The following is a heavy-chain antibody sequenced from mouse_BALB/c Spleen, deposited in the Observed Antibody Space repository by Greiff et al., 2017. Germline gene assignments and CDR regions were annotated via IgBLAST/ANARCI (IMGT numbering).Heavy chain of an antibody. D-gene: IGHD2-1*01. V-gene: IGHV1-5*01. CDR3: TRGRANYGNGAWFAY. CDR1: GYTFTSYW. J-gene: IGHJ3*01. CDR2: IYPGNSDT. Sequence: EVQLQQSGTVLARPGASVKMSCKASGYTFTSYWMHWVKQRPGQGLEWIGAIYPGNSDTSYNQKFKGKAKLTAVTSTSTAYMELSSLTNEDSAVYYCTRGRANYGNGAWFAYWGQGTLVTVSA.